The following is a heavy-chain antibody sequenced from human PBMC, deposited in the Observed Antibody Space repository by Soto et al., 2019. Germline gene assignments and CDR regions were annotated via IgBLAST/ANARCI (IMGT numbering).Heavy chain of an antibody. V-gene: IGHV3-74*01. CDR1: GSTFGTYW. CDR2: IDNDGSA. Sequence: QLVESGGGLVQPGGSLRISCADSGSTFGTYWMQWVRQAPGKGLVWVSRIDNDGSAVFADSVKGRFTTSRDNAKNTVFLPMNSLRDEDTALYYCARDIAHKWFDAWGQGTLVNVSS. J-gene: IGHJ5*02. CDR3: ARDIAHKWFDA. D-gene: IGHD2-15*01.